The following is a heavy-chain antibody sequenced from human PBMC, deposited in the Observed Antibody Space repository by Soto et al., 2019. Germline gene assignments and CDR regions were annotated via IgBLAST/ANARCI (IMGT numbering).Heavy chain of an antibody. Sequence: QIHLVQSGAEVKKPGASVKVSCKASGYTFTSYGISWVRQAPGQGLEWMGWINALNGNTNYAQRFHGRVTMTTDTSTSTGYMELRSLRSDDMAVYYCARFITATGSLDYWGQGTLVTVSS. CDR1: GYTFTSYG. V-gene: IGHV1-18*03. CDR3: ARFITATGSLDY. CDR2: INALNGNT. D-gene: IGHD6-13*01. J-gene: IGHJ4*02.